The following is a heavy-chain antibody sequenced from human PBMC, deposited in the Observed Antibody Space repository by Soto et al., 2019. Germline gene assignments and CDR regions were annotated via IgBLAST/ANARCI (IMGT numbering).Heavy chain of an antibody. D-gene: IGHD5-12*01. CDR1: GFTFSSHG. J-gene: IGHJ3*02. V-gene: IGHV3-23*01. Sequence: EAQLLESGGGSVQPGGSLRLSCAASGFTFSSHGMSWIRQAPGKGLEWISGLSRGGGSTDYVDAVKGRFTISRDNAKNTLDLIMKSLRVEDTALYYCARDGQYRTDGFDIWGQGTMVTVSS. CDR3: ARDGQYRTDGFDI. CDR2: LSRGGGST.